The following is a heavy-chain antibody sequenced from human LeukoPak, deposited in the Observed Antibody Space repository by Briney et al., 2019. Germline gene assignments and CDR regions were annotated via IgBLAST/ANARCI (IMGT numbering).Heavy chain of an antibody. V-gene: IGHV3-74*01. D-gene: IGHD5-24*01. CDR1: GLSISSFW. Sequence: PGGSLRLSCAASGLSISSFWMHWVRQAPGKGLVWVSRVNGEGGYRNYADSVKGRFTISRDNARNTLYLQMHSLRAEDTAVYYCVRDGDDYNFDYWGQGSLVTVSS. J-gene: IGHJ4*02. CDR2: VNGEGGYR. CDR3: VRDGDDYNFDY.